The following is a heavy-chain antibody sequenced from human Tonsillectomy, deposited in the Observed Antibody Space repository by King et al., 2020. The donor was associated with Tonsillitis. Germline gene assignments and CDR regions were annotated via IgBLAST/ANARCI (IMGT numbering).Heavy chain of an antibody. D-gene: IGHD3-3*01. CDR2: ISYDGSNK. V-gene: IGHV3-30-3*01. J-gene: IGHJ4*02. CDR3: ARDLADFWSGYQDYFDY. CDR1: GFTFSSYA. Sequence: VQLVESGGGVVQPGRSLRLSCAASGFTFSSYAMHWVRQAPGKGLEWVAGISYDGSNKYYADSVKGRFTISRDNSKNTLYLQMNSLRAEDTAVYYCARDLADFWSGYQDYFDYWGQGTLVTVSS.